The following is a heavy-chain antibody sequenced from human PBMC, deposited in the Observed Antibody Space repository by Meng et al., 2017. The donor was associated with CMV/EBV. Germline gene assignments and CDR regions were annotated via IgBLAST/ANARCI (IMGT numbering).Heavy chain of an antibody. D-gene: IGHD4-17*01. CDR1: GYTFTGYY. J-gene: IGHJ6*02. V-gene: IGHV1-2*02. CDR3: ASQTTGYYGMDV. Sequence: ASVKVSCKASGYTFTGYYMHWVRQAPGQGLEWMGWINPNSGGTNYAQKFQGRVTMTRDTSTSTVYMELSSLRSEDTAVYYCASQTTGYYGMDVWGQGTLVTVS. CDR2: INPNSGGT.